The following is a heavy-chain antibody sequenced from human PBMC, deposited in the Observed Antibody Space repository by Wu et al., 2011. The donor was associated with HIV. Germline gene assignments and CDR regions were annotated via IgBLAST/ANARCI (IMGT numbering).Heavy chain of an antibody. CDR3: ARVENYGDFQFGFDD. Sequence: QVQLVQSGAEVKKPGSSVKVSCKASGGTFSSYGINWVRQAPGQGLEWMGRIIPILGRTNYAQKFKGRVTLTADESTSTAYMELSSLRSDDTAVYYCARVENYGDFQFGFDDWGQGTLVTVSS. CDR2: IIPILGRT. D-gene: IGHD4-17*01. V-gene: IGHV1-69*15. J-gene: IGHJ4*02. CDR1: GGTFSSYG.